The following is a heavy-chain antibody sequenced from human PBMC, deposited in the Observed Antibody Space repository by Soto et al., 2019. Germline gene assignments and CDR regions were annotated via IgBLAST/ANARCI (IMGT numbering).Heavy chain of an antibody. V-gene: IGHV3-30*18. CDR2: ISYDGSNK. CDR1: GFTFSSYG. Sequence: QVQLVESGGGVVQPGRSLRLSCAASGFTFSSYGMHWVRQAPGKGLEWVAVISYDGSNKYYADSVKGRFTISRDNSKNTLYLQMNNLRAEDTSMSHCAKLLAAGSDQRFHYWGQGTLVTVSS. CDR3: AKLLAAGSDQRFHY. D-gene: IGHD6-13*01. J-gene: IGHJ4*02.